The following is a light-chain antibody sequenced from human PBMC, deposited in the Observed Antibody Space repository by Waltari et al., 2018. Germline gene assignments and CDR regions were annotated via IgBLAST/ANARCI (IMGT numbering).Light chain of an antibody. Sequence: DIVMTQSPDSLAVSLGERATINCRSSLRVLYSAKNKSYLAWYQQKPGQPPKLLIYWAPLRESAVPHPVSGTGSGTDFTLTLTSLQAEDVAVYYCQQYYISVRTFAEGTTVEIK. CDR1: LRVLYSAKNKSY. V-gene: IGKV4-1*01. CDR2: WAP. CDR3: QQYYISVRT. J-gene: IGKJ1*01.